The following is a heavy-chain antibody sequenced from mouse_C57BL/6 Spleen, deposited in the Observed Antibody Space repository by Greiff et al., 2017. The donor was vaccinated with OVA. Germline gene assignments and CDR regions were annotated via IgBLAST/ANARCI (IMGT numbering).Heavy chain of an antibody. D-gene: IGHD2-4*01. Sequence: VQLQQSGAELVRPGASVKLSCKASGYTFTDYYINWVKQRPGQGLEWIARIYPGSGNTYYNEKFKGKATLTAEKSSSTAYMQLSSLTSEDSAVYFCARRDYDYDGLYAMDYWGQGTSVTVSS. CDR1: GYTFTDYY. CDR3: ARRDYDYDGLYAMDY. J-gene: IGHJ4*01. V-gene: IGHV1-76*01. CDR2: IYPGSGNT.